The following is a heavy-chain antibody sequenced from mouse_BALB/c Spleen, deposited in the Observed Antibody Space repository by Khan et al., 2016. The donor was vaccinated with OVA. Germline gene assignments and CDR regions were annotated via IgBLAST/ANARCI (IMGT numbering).Heavy chain of an antibody. CDR1: GYTFTSYW. Sequence: VQLQQSGAELVKAGASVKMSCKASGYTFTSYWMHWVKQRLGQGLEWFAETNPTNGRTYYNEKFKSKATLTVDTSSSTAYMLLSGPTFEDSGVDYCARITKILATYFDYWGQDTTLTVSS. CDR2: TNPTNGRT. J-gene: IGHJ2*01. V-gene: IGHV1S81*02. D-gene: IGHD1-1*01. CDR3: ARITKILATYFDY.